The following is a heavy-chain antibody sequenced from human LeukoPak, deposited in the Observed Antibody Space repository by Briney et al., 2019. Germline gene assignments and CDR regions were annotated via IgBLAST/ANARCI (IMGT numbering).Heavy chain of an antibody. CDR1: GYTFTDYY. J-gene: IGHJ4*02. CDR2: INPNSGGT. Sequence: GASVKVSFKASGYTFTDYYMHWVRQAPGQGLEWLGWINPNSGGTNYAQKFQGRVTMTRDTSISTAYMELSRLRSDDTAVYYCAREYYDSSAYNQEAIDYWGQGTLVTVSS. D-gene: IGHD3-22*01. V-gene: IGHV1-2*02. CDR3: AREYYDSSAYNQEAIDY.